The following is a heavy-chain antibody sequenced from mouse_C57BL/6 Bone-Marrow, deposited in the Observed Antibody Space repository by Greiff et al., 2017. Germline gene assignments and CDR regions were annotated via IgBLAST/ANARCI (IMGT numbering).Heavy chain of an antibody. CDR2: ISGGGGNT. CDR1: GFTFSSYT. V-gene: IGHV5-9*01. Sequence: EVKLMESGGGLVKPGGSLKLSCAASGFTFSSYTMSWVRQTPEKRLQWVAAISGGGGNTYYPDSVKGRFTITRENDKNIVYLQMSSLRSEDTALYYCSRQVTTVLATKYFDVWGTGTTVTVSS. J-gene: IGHJ1*03. D-gene: IGHD1-1*01. CDR3: SRQVTTVLATKYFDV.